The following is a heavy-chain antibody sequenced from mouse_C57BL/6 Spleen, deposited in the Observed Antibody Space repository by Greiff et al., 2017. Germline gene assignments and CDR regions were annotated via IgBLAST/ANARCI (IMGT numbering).Heavy chain of an antibody. CDR1: GYTFTSYW. CDR2: IHPNSGST. D-gene: IGHD1-3*01. Sequence: QVQLKQPGAELVKPGASVKLSCKASGYTFTSYWMHWVKQRPGQGLEWIGMIHPNSGSTNYNEKFKSKATLTVDKSSSTAYMQLSSLTSEDSAVYYCAREDWKVGFAYWGQGTLVTVSA. V-gene: IGHV1-64*01. CDR3: AREDWKVGFAY. J-gene: IGHJ3*01.